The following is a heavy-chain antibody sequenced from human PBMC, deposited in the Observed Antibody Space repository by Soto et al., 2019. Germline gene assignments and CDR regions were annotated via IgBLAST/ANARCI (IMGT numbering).Heavy chain of an antibody. V-gene: IGHV3-7*01. CDR1: GFTFSSYW. Sequence: GGSLKLSCAASGFTFSSYWMSWVRQAPGKGLEWVANIKQDGSEKYYVDSVKGRFTISRDNAKNSLYLQMDSLRAEDTAVYYCARDQEAGSFFPYYYGMDVWGQGTTVTVSS. D-gene: IGHD6-13*01. CDR3: ARDQEAGSFFPYYYGMDV. J-gene: IGHJ6*02. CDR2: IKQDGSEK.